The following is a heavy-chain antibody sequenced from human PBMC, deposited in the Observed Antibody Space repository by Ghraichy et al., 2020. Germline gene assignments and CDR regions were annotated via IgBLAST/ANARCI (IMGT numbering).Heavy chain of an antibody. V-gene: IGHV3-7*01. D-gene: IGHD3-9*01. CDR3: SRDLNY. CDR1: GFTFSSYW. CDR2: IKQDGSEK. J-gene: IGHJ4*02. Sequence: ETLSLTCAASGFTFSSYWMSWVRQAPGKGLERVANIKQDGSEKYYVDSVKGRFTITRDNAKNSLYLQMNSLRAEDTAVYYCSRDLNYWGQGTLVTVSS.